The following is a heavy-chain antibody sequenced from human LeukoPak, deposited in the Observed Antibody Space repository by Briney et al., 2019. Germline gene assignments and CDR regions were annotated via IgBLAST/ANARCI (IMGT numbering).Heavy chain of an antibody. D-gene: IGHD3-10*01. CDR2: MNPNSGNT. V-gene: IGHV1-8*01. CDR3: ARGPRITMVRGVIYYYYYYGMDV. CDR1: GYTFTSYD. Sequence: ASVKVSCKASGYTFTSYDINWVRQATGQGLEWMGWMNPNSGNTGYAQKFQGRVTMTRNTSISTAYMEPSSLRSEDTAVYYCARGPRITMVRGVIYYYYYYGMDVWGQGTTVTVSS. J-gene: IGHJ6*02.